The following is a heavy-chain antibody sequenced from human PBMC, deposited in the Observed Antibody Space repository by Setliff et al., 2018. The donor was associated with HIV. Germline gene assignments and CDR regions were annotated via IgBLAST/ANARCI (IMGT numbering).Heavy chain of an antibody. J-gene: IGHJ5*02. CDR3: ARGEAFAEIFLQNWFDP. D-gene: IGHD3-10*01. CDR1: GDSFSEFY. CDR2: IGHNGNT. Sequence: SETLSLTCAVYGDSFSEFYWNWIRQPPGKGLEWIGKIGHNGNTYYSPSLKSRVTLSVDTSKNQISLNVRSVTAADTAVYYCARGEAFAEIFLQNWFDPWGQGTLVTVSS. V-gene: IGHV4-34*01.